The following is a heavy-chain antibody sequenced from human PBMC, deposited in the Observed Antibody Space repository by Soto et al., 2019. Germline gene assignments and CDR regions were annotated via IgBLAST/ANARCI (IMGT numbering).Heavy chain of an antibody. Sequence: SETLSLTCAVSGGSISSGGYSWSWIRQPPGKGLEWIGYISYSGSTNYNPSLNSRVTISVDTSKNQFSLKLTSVTAVDTAVYFCARREIKGPIDYWGQGTLVPVSS. CDR2: ISYSGST. CDR3: ARREIKGPIDY. V-gene: IGHV4-61*08. D-gene: IGHD1-26*01. J-gene: IGHJ4*02. CDR1: GGSISSGGYS.